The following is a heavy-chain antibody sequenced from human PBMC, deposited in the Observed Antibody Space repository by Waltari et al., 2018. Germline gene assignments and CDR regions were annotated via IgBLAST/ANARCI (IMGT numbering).Heavy chain of an antibody. V-gene: IGHV4-30-4*08. D-gene: IGHD3-16*02. CDR1: GGSISSGDYY. CDR2: IYYSGST. CDR3: ARGGAIMITFGGVIVPTEPFDY. Sequence: QMQLQESGPGLVKPSQTLSLTCTVSGGSISSGDYYWSWIRQPPGKGLEWIGYIYYSGSTYYNPSLKSRVTISVDTSKNQFSLKLSSVTAADTAVYYCARGGAIMITFGGVIVPTEPFDYWGQGTLVTVSS. J-gene: IGHJ4*02.